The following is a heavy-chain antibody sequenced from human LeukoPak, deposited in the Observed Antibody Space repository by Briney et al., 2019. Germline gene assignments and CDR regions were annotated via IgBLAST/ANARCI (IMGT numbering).Heavy chain of an antibody. CDR2: ISYSGTT. CDR1: GGSISSRPYY. D-gene: IGHD5-18*01. Sequence: SETLSLTCTVSGGSISSRPYYWGWVRQPPGKGLEWIGTISYSGTTYYSPSLKSRVTISLDTSKNQFSLKLSSVTAADTAVYYCARVTRGYSYGYIDYWGQGTLVTVSS. V-gene: IGHV4-39*07. CDR3: ARVTRGYSYGYIDY. J-gene: IGHJ4*02.